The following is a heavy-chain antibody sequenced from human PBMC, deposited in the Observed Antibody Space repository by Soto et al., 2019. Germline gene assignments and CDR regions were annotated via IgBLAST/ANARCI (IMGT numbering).Heavy chain of an antibody. J-gene: IGHJ4*02. V-gene: IGHV1-46*01. Sequence: ASVKVSCKASGYTFTSYYMHWVRQAPGQGLEWMGIINPSGGSTSYAQKLQGRVTMTRDTSTSTVYMELSSLRSVDTAVYYCTNRKNSSGWFFPFDYWGQGTLVTVSS. CDR1: GYTFTSYY. D-gene: IGHD6-19*01. CDR2: INPSGGST. CDR3: TNRKNSSGWFFPFDY.